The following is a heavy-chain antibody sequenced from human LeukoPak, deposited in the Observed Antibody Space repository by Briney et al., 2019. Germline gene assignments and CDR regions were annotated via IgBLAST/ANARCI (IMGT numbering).Heavy chain of an antibody. CDR3: ITGDYDFWSGFYSPNHYFDY. CDR1: GFIFNDYY. V-gene: IGHV3-15*01. Sequence: GGSLRLSCTASGFIFNDYYMSWVRQAPGKGLEWVGRIKGKTAAGAPDYVASVKGRFTISRDDSKNTLFLQMNSLKTEDTAVYYCITGDYDFWSGFYSPNHYFDYWGQGTLVTVSS. CDR2: IKGKTAAGAP. J-gene: IGHJ4*02. D-gene: IGHD3-3*01.